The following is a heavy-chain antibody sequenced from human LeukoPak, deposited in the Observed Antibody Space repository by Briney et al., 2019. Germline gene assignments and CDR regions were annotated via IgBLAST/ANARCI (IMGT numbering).Heavy chain of an antibody. CDR1: GFTFDDYG. J-gene: IGHJ6*03. CDR3: ARSRGYHYYYYMDV. Sequence: RHGGSLRLSCAASGFTFDDYGMSWVRQAPGKGLEWVSGINWNGGSTGYADSVKGRFTISRDNAKNSLYLQMNSLRAEDTALYYCARSRGYHYYYYMDVWGKGTTVTVSS. CDR2: INWNGGST. V-gene: IGHV3-20*04.